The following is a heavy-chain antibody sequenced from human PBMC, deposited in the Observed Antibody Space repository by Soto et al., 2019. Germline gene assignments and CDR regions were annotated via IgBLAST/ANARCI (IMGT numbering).Heavy chain of an antibody. V-gene: IGHV1-69*01. CDR2: TIPMFATA. D-gene: IGHD6-19*01. Sequence: QVHLVQSGAEVKKPGSSVKVSCKASGGSFSNYIFAWVRQAPGQGLEWMGGTIPMFATAQYAQKLQGRVTITVDETTSTVYMDLSSLTSDDTAVYYCARGLFGQQWLVGFDTWGQGTLVTVSS. CDR3: ARGLFGQQWLVGFDT. J-gene: IGHJ4*02. CDR1: GGSFSNYI.